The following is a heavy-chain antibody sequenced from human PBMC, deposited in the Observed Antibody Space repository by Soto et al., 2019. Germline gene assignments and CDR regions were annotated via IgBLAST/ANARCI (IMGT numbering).Heavy chain of an antibody. D-gene: IGHD2-21*01. CDR2: MNANSGNT. J-gene: IGHJ4*02. CDR1: GYTFTIYD. CDR3: ARGGEPIDY. V-gene: IGHV1-8*01. Sequence: ASVKVSCKASGYTFTIYDSNWVRQATGQGLEWMGWMNANSGNTEYAQKFQGRVTITRDTSASTAYMELSSLRSEDTAVYYCARGGEPIDYWGQGTLVTVSS.